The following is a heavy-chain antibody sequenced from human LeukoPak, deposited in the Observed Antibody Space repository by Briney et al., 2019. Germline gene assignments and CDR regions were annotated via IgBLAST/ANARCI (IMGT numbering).Heavy chain of an antibody. CDR2: IYTSGST. CDR1: GGSISSYY. V-gene: IGHV4-4*07. D-gene: IGHD3-22*01. J-gene: IGHJ5*02. CDR3: ARDAYDSSGLLRFLWFDP. Sequence: PSETLSLSCTVSGGSISSYYWSWIRQPAGKGLEWIGRIYTSGSTNYNPSLKSRVTMSVDTSKNQFSLKLSSVTAADTAVYYCARDAYDSSGLLRFLWFDPWGQGTLATVSS.